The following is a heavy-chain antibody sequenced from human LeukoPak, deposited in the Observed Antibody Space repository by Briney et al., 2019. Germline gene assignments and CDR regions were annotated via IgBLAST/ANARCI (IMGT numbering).Heavy chain of an antibody. V-gene: IGHV4-38-2*02. CDR3: ARSSYCSSTSCYKYFQH. J-gene: IGHJ1*01. Sequence: SETLSLTCTVSGYSISSGYYWGWIRQPPGKGLEWIGEINHSGSTNYNPSLKSRVTISVDTSKNQFSLKLSSVTAADTAVYYCARSSYCSSTSCYKYFQHWGQGTLVTVSS. CDR2: INHSGST. CDR1: GYSISSGYY. D-gene: IGHD2-2*01.